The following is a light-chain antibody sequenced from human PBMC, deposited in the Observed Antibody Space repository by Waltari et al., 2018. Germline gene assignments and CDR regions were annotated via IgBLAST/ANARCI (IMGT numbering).Light chain of an antibody. CDR2: SKN. V-gene: IGLV1-44*01. J-gene: IGLJ3*02. CDR3: AAWDDSLNGPV. Sequence: QSVLTKPPSASGTPGQRVTISCSGSSSNIGSNTVTWYQQLTGTAPKPLIYSKNQLPAGVPDRFSGSKSGTSASLAISGLQSEDEADYYCAAWDDSLNGPVFGGGTKLTVL. CDR1: SSNIGSNT.